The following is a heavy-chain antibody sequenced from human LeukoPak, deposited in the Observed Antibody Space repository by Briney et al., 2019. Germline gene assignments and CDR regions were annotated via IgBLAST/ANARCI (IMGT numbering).Heavy chain of an antibody. CDR1: GYTFTNYG. Sequence: ASVTVSFTASGYTFTNYGISWVGQAPGQGREWMGWSSAYNGNTNYAQKLQGGVTITTDTSSSTAYMELRSLRSNRTARYYSPRTYSGYLPIDFDYWGQGTVVPVSS. V-gene: IGHV1-18*01. CDR2: SSAYNGNT. J-gene: IGHJ4*02. D-gene: IGHD5-12*01. CDR3: PRTYSGYLPIDFDY.